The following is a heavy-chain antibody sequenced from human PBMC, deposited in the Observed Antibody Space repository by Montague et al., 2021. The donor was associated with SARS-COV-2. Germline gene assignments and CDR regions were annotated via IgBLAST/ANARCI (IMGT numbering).Heavy chain of an antibody. J-gene: IGHJ4*02. Sequence: SETLSLTCTVSGGPISSSSYDWGWVRQPPGKGLEWIGSINFSGKTYYNPSLKSRVTISVDTSKDQFSLKLSSVTAADTAVYYCARYSVAGTRYFDFWGQGTLVTVSS. CDR3: ARYSVAGTRYFDF. V-gene: IGHV4-39*01. CDR1: GGPISSSSYD. D-gene: IGHD6-19*01. CDR2: INFSGKT.